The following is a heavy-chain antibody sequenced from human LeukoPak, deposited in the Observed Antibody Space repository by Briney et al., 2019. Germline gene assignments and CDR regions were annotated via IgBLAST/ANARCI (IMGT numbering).Heavy chain of an antibody. CDR1: GITFSSYI. CDR2: ISGSSSYI. J-gene: IGHJ1*01. CDR3: ARDGEEMATIVEYLQH. Sequence: GGSLRLSCAASGITFSSYIMNWVRQAPGRGLEWVSSISGSSSYIYYADSVKGRFTISRDNAKNSLYLQMNSLRAEDTAVYYCARDGEEMATIVEYLQHWGQGTLVTVSS. V-gene: IGHV3-21*01. D-gene: IGHD5-24*01.